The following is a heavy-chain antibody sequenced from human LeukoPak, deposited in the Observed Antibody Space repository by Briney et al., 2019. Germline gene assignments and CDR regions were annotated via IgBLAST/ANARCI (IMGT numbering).Heavy chain of an antibody. D-gene: IGHD6-13*01. CDR1: GFSLSSYA. J-gene: IGHJ4*02. CDR2: ISGSDGST. CDR3: AKIRMAGSSTWYLNDY. Sequence: PGGSLRLSCAASGFSLSSYAMSWVRQAPGKGLEWVSGISGSDGSTYYADSVKGRFTLSRDNSKNTLYLQMNRLRAEDTAVYYCAKIRMAGSSTWYLNDYWGQGTLVTVSS. V-gene: IGHV3-23*01.